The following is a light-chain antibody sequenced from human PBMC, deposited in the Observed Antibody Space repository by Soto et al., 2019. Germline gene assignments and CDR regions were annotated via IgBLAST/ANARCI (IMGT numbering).Light chain of an antibody. CDR3: QQYHSVPYT. CDR1: RDIHTW. V-gene: IGKV1-5*03. Sequence: DIQMTQSPSTLSASPGDRVMMTCRASRDIHTWLAWYQQKPGKAPELLIFEVYKLKSGVPSRFSGSESEIDFTLTINGLQPDDFATYYCQQYHSVPYTFGQRNKLEI. CDR2: EVY. J-gene: IGKJ2*01.